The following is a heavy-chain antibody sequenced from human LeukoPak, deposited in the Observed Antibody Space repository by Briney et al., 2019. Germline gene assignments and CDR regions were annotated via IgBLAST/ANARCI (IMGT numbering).Heavy chain of an antibody. CDR2: ISGSGGST. CDR3: ASPSKRGIAVASGYY. V-gene: IGHV3-23*01. J-gene: IGHJ4*02. CDR1: GFTFSSYV. Sequence: GGSLRLSCAASGFTFSSYVMSWVRQAPGKGLEWVSAISGSGGSTYYADSVKGRFTISRDNSKNTLYLQMNSLRAEDTAVYYCASPSKRGIAVASGYYWGQGTLVTVSS. D-gene: IGHD6-19*01.